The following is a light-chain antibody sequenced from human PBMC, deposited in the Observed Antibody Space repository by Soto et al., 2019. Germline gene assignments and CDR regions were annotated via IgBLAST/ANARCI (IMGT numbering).Light chain of an antibody. J-gene: IGLJ1*01. CDR2: DVS. Sequence: QSVLTQPRSVSGSPGQSVTISCSGTSSDVGGYNYVSWYQPHPGKAPKLMIYDVSKRPSGVPDRFSGSKSGNTASLTISGLQAEDEADYYCCSYAGRYTYVFGTGTKVTVL. V-gene: IGLV2-11*01. CDR3: CSYAGRYTYV. CDR1: SSDVGGYNY.